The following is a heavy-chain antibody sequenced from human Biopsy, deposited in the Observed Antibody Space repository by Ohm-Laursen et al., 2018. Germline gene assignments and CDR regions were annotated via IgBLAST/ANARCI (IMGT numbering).Heavy chain of an antibody. D-gene: IGHD5-12*01. CDR1: GYSVTNDYY. CDR3: ARVAGGYAYYYGMDV. J-gene: IGHJ6*02. CDR2: IYYDGIT. V-gene: IGHV4-38-2*02. Sequence: GTLSLTCSVSGYSVTNDYYWGWIRQPPGKGLEWIGNIYYDGITYYNPSLKSRVAMLVDTSKTQFSLRLTSVTAADTAVYYCARVAGGYAYYYGMDVWGQGTTVIVSS.